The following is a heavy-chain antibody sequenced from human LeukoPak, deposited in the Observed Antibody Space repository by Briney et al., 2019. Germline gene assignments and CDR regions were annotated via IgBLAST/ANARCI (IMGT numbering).Heavy chain of an antibody. CDR2: ISGSGGST. V-gene: IGHV3-23*01. J-gene: IGHJ4*02. Sequence: GGPLRLSCAASGFTFSSYAMSWVRQAPGKGLEWVSAISGSGGSTYYADSVKGRFTISRDNSKNTLYLQMNSLRAEDTAVYYCAKFPPIVVVPAAIAVFDYWGQGTLVTVSS. D-gene: IGHD2-2*01. CDR3: AKFPPIVVVPAAIAVFDY. CDR1: GFTFSSYA.